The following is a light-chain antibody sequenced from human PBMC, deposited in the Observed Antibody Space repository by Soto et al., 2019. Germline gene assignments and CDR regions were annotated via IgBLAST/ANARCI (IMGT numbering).Light chain of an antibody. CDR1: SSDIGAYKY. V-gene: IGLV2-14*01. CDR3: SSFKGTNSFV. CDR2: DVS. Sequence: QSALTQPASVSGSPGQSITISCAGTSSDIGAYKYVSWYQQHPGKAPTLVIYDVSNRPSGVSNRFSGSKSGNTASLTISGLQADDEANYYCSSFKGTNSFVFGTGTKLTVL. J-gene: IGLJ1*01.